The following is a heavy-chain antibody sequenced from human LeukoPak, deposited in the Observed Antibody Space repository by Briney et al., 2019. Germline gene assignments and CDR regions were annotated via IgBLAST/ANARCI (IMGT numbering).Heavy chain of an antibody. Sequence: ASVKVSCKVSGYTLTELSMHWVRQAPGKWLEWMGGFDPEDGETIYAQKFQGRVTMTEDTSTDTAYMELRSLRSDDTAVYYCARDPYPYYYDSSGQKSYYFDYWGQGTLVTVSS. J-gene: IGHJ4*02. CDR1: GYTLTELS. CDR3: ARDPYPYYYDSSGQKSYYFDY. CDR2: FDPEDGET. D-gene: IGHD3-22*01. V-gene: IGHV1-24*01.